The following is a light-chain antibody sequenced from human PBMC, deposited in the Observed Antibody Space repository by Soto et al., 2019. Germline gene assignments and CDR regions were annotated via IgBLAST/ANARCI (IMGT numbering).Light chain of an antibody. CDR1: QGIRND. V-gene: IGKV1-6*01. CDR3: LQDYNYPWT. CDR2: GSL. J-gene: IGKJ1*01. Sequence: AIQMTQSPPSLSASVGDRVTITCRASQGIRNDLSWYQQKPGKAPQLLIYGSLFLHPGVPSRFSGSGSGTDFTLTISSLQPEDFATYYCLQDYNYPWTFGQGTKVEVK.